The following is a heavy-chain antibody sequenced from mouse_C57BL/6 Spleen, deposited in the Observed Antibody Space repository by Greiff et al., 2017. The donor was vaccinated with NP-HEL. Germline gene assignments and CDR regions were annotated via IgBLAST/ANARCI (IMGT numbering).Heavy chain of an antibody. CDR3: ARWLLEYYAMDY. CDR1: GYTFTSYW. J-gene: IGHJ4*01. Sequence: VQLQQPGAELVRPGTSVKLSCKASGYTFTSYWMHWVKQRPGQGLEWIGVIDPSDSYTNYNQKFKGKATLTVDTSSSTAYMQLSSLTSEDSAVYYCARWLLEYYAMDYWGQGTSVTVSS. V-gene: IGHV1-59*01. CDR2: IDPSDSYT. D-gene: IGHD2-3*01.